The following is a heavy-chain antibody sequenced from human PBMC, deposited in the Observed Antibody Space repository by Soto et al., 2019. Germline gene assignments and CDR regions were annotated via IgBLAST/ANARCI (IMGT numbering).Heavy chain of an antibody. CDR1: GFTFSSYS. Sequence: EVQLVESGGGLVQPGGSLRLSCAASGFTFSSYSMNWVRQAPGKGLEWVSYFSSGTSTIYYADSVKGRFTISRDYAKNSLYLQMNSLRAEDTAVYYCARAGGSGWPSRFDTWGQGTLVTVSS. V-gene: IGHV3-48*01. J-gene: IGHJ5*02. D-gene: IGHD2-15*01. CDR2: FSSGTSTI. CDR3: ARAGGSGWPSRFDT.